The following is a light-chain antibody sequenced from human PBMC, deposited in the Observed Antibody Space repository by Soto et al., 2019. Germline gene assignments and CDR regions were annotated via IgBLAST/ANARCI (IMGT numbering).Light chain of an antibody. CDR2: GAS. J-gene: IGKJ4*01. CDR1: QSVSSSY. CDR3: HQYGSSHLGT. Sequence: EIVLTQSPGTLSLSPGERATLSCRASQSVSSSYLAWYQQKPGQAPRLLIYGASSRATGIPDRFSGSGSGTDFTLTISRLEPEDFAVYYCHQYGSSHLGTFGGGTKVEIK. V-gene: IGKV3-20*01.